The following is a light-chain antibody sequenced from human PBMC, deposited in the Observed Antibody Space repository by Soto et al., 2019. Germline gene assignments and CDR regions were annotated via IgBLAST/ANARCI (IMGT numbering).Light chain of an antibody. CDR2: GAS. V-gene: IGKV3-15*01. Sequence: TQTTATRSVSPGEGAIRSCRASQSVSSKLAWYQQKPGQAPRLLIYGASTRATGIPARFSGSGSGTEFTLIISSLQSEDSAVYYCQQYNSWLWTFGQGTKVDIK. CDR3: QQYNSWLWT. CDR1: QSVSSK. J-gene: IGKJ1*01.